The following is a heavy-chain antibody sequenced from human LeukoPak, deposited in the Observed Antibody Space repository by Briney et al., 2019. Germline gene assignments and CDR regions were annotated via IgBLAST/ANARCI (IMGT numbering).Heavy chain of an antibody. D-gene: IGHD4-23*01. CDR2: IFHGGST. CDR3: ARIRGFYFDY. CDR1: GGSISSDGYS. V-gene: IGHV4-30-2*01. J-gene: IGHJ4*02. Sequence: PSQTLSLTCAVSGGSISSDGYSWTWIRQPPGKGLEWIGSIFHGGSTCYNPSLKSRVTMSVDRSKNQFSLTLTSVTAADTAVYFCARIRGFYFDYWGQGTLVTVSS.